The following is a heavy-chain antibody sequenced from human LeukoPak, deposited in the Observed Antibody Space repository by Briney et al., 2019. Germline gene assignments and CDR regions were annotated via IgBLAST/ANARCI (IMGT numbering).Heavy chain of an antibody. CDR1: GGSISSYY. D-gene: IGHD3-22*01. Sequence: SETLSLTCTVSGGSISSYYWSWIRQPPGKGLEWIGYIYYSGSTNYNPSLKSRVTISVGTSKNQFSLKLSSVTAADTAVYYCARQVVGDAFDIWGQGTMVTVSS. J-gene: IGHJ3*02. CDR2: IYYSGST. CDR3: ARQVVGDAFDI. V-gene: IGHV4-59*01.